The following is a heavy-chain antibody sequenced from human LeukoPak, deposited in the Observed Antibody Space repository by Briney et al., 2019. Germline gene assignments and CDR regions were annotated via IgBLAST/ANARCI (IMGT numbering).Heavy chain of an antibody. D-gene: IGHD6-19*01. V-gene: IGHV3-74*03. CDR1: GFTIGSYW. CDR3: TRDLGSSAWYLYLDL. CDR2: INNDGSYT. Sequence: PGGSLSLSCAASGFTIGSYWMYWVRQAPGKGLVWVSRINNDGSYTTYADSVKGRFTISRDNAKNTLYLQMNSLRAEDTAVYYCTRDLGSSAWYLYLDLWGRGTLVTVSS. J-gene: IGHJ2*01.